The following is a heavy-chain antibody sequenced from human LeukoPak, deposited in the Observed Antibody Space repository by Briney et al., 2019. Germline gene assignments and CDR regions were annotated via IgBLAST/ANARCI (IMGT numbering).Heavy chain of an antibody. CDR1: GGSISTYY. CDR2: IYYSGST. D-gene: IGHD6-6*01. J-gene: IGHJ4*02. V-gene: IGHV4-59*12. CDR3: AGSIAARLDY. Sequence: PSETLSLTCTVSGGSISTYYWSWIRQPPGKGLEWIGYIYYSGSTNYNPSLKSRVTTSVDTSKNQFSLKLSSVTAADTAVYYCAGSIAARLDYWGQGTLVTVSS.